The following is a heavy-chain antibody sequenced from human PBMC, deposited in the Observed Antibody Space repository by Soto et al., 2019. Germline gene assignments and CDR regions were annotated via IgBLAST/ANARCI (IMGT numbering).Heavy chain of an antibody. Sequence: SETLSLTCAVYGGSFSGYYWSWIRQPPGKGLGWIGEINHSGITNYNPSLKSRVTISVDTSKNQFSLKLSSVTAADTAVYYCASMYYNDTSGSGPLWGQGTMVAVSS. D-gene: IGHD3-22*01. CDR3: ASMYYNDTSGSGPL. CDR1: GGSFSGYY. V-gene: IGHV4-34*01. J-gene: IGHJ4*02. CDR2: INHSGIT.